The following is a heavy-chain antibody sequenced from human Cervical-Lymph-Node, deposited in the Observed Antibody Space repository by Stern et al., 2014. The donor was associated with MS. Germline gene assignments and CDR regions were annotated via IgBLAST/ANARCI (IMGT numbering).Heavy chain of an antibody. J-gene: IGHJ4*02. CDR1: GFTFDAFA. D-gene: IGHD3-9*01. CDR2: ISWNSVDT. CDR3: AKGPYEVLTGYTFDY. Sequence: EVQLVESGGGLVQPGRSLRLSCTASGFTFDAFAIHWVRQVPGKGLEWVSGISWNSVDTDYADSVKGRFTVSRDNAKNSVYLQMDSLRPEDTAFYYCAKGPYEVLTGYTFDYWGQGTLVTVS. V-gene: IGHV3-9*01.